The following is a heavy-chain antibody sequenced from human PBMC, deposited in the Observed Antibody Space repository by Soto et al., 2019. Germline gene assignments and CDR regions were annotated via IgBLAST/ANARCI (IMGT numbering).Heavy chain of an antibody. CDR1: GFTVSSNY. V-gene: IGHV3-66*01. D-gene: IGHD3-16*01. Sequence: GGSLRLSCAASGFTVSSNYMSWVRQAPGKGLEWVSVIYSGGSTYYADSVKGRFTISRDNSKNTLYLQMNSLRAEDTAVYYCAKEGLIAPGGFDPWGQGTLVTAPQ. CDR2: IYSGGST. J-gene: IGHJ5*02. CDR3: AKEGLIAPGGFDP.